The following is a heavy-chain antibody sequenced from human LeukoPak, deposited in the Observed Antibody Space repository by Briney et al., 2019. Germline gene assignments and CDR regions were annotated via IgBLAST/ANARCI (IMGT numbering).Heavy chain of an antibody. CDR1: GASISTYY. CDR2: IYNSGST. CDR3: ASPIASAGTPIDY. Sequence: PSETLSLTCTVSGASISTYYWGWIRQPPGKGLEWIGYIYNSGSTKYNPSLKSRVTISVDTSKNQFSLKLNSVTVTDTAVYYCASPIASAGTPIDYWGQGTLVTVSS. J-gene: IGHJ4*02. V-gene: IGHV4-4*09. D-gene: IGHD6-13*01.